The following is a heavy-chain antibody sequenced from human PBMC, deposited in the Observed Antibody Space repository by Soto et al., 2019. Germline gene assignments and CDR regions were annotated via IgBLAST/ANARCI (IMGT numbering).Heavy chain of an antibody. Sequence: SETLSLTCAVYGGSFSCYYWSWIRQPPGKGLEWIGEINHSGSTNYNPSLKSRVTISVDTSKNQFSLKLSSVNAEDTAVYYCERAQNLRFLEWLLPFDYWGQGTLVTVSS. D-gene: IGHD3-3*01. CDR3: ERAQNLRFLEWLLPFDY. V-gene: IGHV4-34*01. J-gene: IGHJ4*02. CDR2: INHSGST. CDR1: GGSFSCYY.